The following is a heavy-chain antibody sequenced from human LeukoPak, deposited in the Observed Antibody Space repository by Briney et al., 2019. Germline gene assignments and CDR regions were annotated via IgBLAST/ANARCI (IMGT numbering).Heavy chain of an antibody. V-gene: IGHV4-30-2*01. J-gene: IGHJ2*01. CDR2: IYHSGST. D-gene: IGHD3-9*01. CDR3: ARGKWSYDILTGYYPDQNNWYFDL. CDR1: GGSISSGGYS. Sequence: SETLSLTCAVSGGSISSGGYSRSWIRQPPGKGLEWIGYIYHSGSTYYNPSLKSRVTISVDRSKNQFSLKLSSVTAADTAVYYCARGKWSYDILTGYYPDQNNWYFDLWGRGTLVTVSS.